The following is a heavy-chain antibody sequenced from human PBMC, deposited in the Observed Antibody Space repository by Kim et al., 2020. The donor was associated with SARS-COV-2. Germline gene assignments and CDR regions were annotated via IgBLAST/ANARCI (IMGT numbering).Heavy chain of an antibody. CDR2: INSDGSST. V-gene: IGHV3-74*01. D-gene: IGHD6-6*01. Sequence: GGSLRLSCAASGFTFSSYWMHWVRQAPGKGLVWVSRINSDGSSTNYADSVKGRFTISRDNAKNTLYLQMNSLRAEDTAVYYCARSIAARCLDYWGQGTLVTVSS. J-gene: IGHJ4*02. CDR3: ARSIAARCLDY. CDR1: GFTFSSYW.